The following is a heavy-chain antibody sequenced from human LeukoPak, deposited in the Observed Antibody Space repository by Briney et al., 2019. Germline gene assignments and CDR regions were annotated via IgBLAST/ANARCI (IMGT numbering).Heavy chain of an antibody. Sequence: SVKVSCKXSGGTFSSYAISWVRQAPGQGLEGMGRIIPIFGTANYPQKFQGRVTITTDESTSTAYMELSSLRSEDTAVYYCAREPIYSGYGPDYYYYYYMDVWGKGTTVTVSS. CDR3: AREPIYSGYGPDYYYYYYMDV. J-gene: IGHJ6*03. CDR1: GGTFSSYA. CDR2: IIPIFGTA. V-gene: IGHV1-69*05. D-gene: IGHD5-12*01.